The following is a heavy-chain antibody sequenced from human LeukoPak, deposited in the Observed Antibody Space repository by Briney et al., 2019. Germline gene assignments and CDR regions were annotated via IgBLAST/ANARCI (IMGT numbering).Heavy chain of an antibody. CDR1: GNSFTNYW. D-gene: IGHD3-9*01. V-gene: IGHV5-51*01. J-gene: IGHJ4*02. CDR3: ARATVEPTIYYFDN. CDR2: IYPADSDT. Sequence: GESLKISCKGSGNSFTNYWIGLVRQMPGKGLEWMGIIYPADSDTRYNPSFQGQVTISADKSISTAYLQWSSLKASDSAIYYCARATVEPTIYYFDNWGQGTLVTVSS.